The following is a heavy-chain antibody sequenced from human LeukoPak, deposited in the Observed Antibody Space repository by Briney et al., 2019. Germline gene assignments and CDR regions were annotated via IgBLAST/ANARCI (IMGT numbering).Heavy chain of an antibody. CDR1: GYTLTELS. CDR2: IIPILGIA. J-gene: IGHJ6*02. D-gene: IGHD4-23*01. V-gene: IGHV1-69*02. CDR3: ARTTVVNRYYYGMDV. Sequence: SVKVSCKVSGYTLTELSMHWVRQAPGQGLEWMGRIIPILGIANYAQKFQGRVTITADKSTSTAYMELSSLRSEDTAVYYCARTTVVNRYYYGMDVWGQGTTVTVSS.